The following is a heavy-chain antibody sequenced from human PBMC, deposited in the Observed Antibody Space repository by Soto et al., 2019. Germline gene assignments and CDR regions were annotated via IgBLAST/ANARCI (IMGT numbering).Heavy chain of an antibody. J-gene: IGHJ4*02. Sequence: EMQLLESGGGLVQPGGSLRLSCAASGFTFSSYAMRWVRQAPVKGLEWVSAISGSGGSTYYADSVKGRFTISRDNSNNTLYLQMNSLRAADTAVYYCARRGSGSYYDYWGQGTLVTVSS. CDR3: ARRGSGSYYDY. CDR2: ISGSGGST. D-gene: IGHD1-26*01. CDR1: GFTFSSYA. V-gene: IGHV3-23*01.